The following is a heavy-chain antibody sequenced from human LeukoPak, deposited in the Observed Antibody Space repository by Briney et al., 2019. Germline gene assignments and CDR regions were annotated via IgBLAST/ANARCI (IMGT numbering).Heavy chain of an antibody. D-gene: IGHD1-26*01. Sequence: PLETLSLTCTVSGDSISSYYWSWIRQPPGKGLEWIGYISYSGSTNYNPPLKSRVTISVDTSKNQFSLKLSSVTAADTAVYYCARESYSGNYYGVFDYWGQRTLVTVSS. CDR1: GDSISSYY. CDR3: ARESYSGNYYGVFDY. J-gene: IGHJ4*02. CDR2: ISYSGST. V-gene: IGHV4-59*01.